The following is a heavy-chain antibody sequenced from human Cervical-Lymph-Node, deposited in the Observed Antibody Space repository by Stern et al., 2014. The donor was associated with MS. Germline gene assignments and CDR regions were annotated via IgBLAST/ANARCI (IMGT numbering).Heavy chain of an antibody. CDR2: IIPSFGST. D-gene: IGHD1-1*01. J-gene: IGHJ6*02. CDR1: GDTFINFG. Sequence: VQLVQSGAEVKKPGSSVKVSCTASGDTFINFGISWVRQAPGQGLEWMGGIIPSFGSTEYVQKFQGRVSISADESATTVYMELSSLRSEDTAVYYCARDNDDNGMDVWGQGTTVTVSS. CDR3: ARDNDDNGMDV. V-gene: IGHV1-69*01.